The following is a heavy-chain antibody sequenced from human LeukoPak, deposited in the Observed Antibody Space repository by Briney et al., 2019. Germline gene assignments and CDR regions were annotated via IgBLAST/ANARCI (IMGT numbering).Heavy chain of an antibody. V-gene: IGHV4-61*01. CDR1: GGSVSSGSHY. CDR2: IYYSGST. J-gene: IGHJ5*02. CDR3: ARVSGTTDNWFDP. D-gene: IGHD1-26*01. Sequence: SETLSLTCTVSGGSVSSGSHYWSWIRQPPGKGLEWIGYIYYSGSTNYNPSLKSRVTISVDTSKNQFSLKLSSVTAADTAVHYCARVSGTTDNWFDPWGQGTLVTVSS.